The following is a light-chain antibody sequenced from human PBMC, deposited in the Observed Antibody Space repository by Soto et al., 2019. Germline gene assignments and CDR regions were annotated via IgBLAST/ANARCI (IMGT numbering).Light chain of an antibody. Sequence: AIPVTQSPSSLSASVGDRVTITCRASQGIGDALGWYQQKPGKAPKLLIYAASSLQSGVPSRFSGSGSGTDFTLTISSLQPEDFATYYCLQDYNYLWTFGQGTKVEMK. V-gene: IGKV1-6*01. J-gene: IGKJ1*01. CDR3: LQDYNYLWT. CDR1: QGIGDA. CDR2: AAS.